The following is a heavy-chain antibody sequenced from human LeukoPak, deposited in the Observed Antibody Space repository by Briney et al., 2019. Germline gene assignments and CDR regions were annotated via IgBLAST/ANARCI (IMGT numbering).Heavy chain of an antibody. CDR1: GFTFTDHY. CDR3: ARDGHTSFDY. J-gene: IGHJ4*02. V-gene: IGHV3-72*01. CDR2: TTNRPNIYTT. D-gene: IGHD2-21*01. Sequence: AGSLRLSCAASGFTFTDHYMDWVRQAPGKVLEWVGRTTNRPNIYTTEYAASVKGRFTISRDDSKNSLSLQMNSLKTEDTAVYYWARDGHTSFDYWGQGTLVTVSS.